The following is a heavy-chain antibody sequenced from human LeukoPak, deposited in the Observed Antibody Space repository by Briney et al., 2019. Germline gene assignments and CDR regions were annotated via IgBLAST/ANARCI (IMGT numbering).Heavy chain of an antibody. J-gene: IGHJ4*02. V-gene: IGHV4-34*01. CDR1: GGSFSGYY. Sequence: SETLSLTCAVYGGSFSGYYWSWIRQPPGKGLEWIGEITHSGSTNYNPSLKSRVTISVDTSKNQFSLKLSSVTAADTAVYYCARGSVTYYYDSSGYPIYFDYWGQGTLVTVSS. CDR3: ARGSVTYYYDSSGYPIYFDY. D-gene: IGHD3-22*01. CDR2: ITHSGST.